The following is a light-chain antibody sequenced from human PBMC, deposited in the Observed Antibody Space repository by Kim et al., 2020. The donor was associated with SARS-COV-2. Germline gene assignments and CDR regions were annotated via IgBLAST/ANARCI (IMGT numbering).Light chain of an antibody. CDR3: ATWDDSLSGPV. J-gene: IGLJ2*01. CDR2: RNN. V-gene: IGLV1-47*01. CDR1: SSNIGSNY. Sequence: GQRVTISCSGSSSNIGSNYVYWYQQLPETAPKLLISRNNQRPSGVPDRFSGSKSGTSASLAISGLRSEDEADYYCATWDDSLSGPVFGGGTKLTVL.